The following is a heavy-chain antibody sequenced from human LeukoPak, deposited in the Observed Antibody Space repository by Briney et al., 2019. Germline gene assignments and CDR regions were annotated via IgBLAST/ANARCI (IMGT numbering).Heavy chain of an antibody. CDR1: GGTFSSYA. J-gene: IGHJ6*02. CDR2: IIPIFGTA. CDR3: ASPTSSSSLPYYYYGMDV. D-gene: IGHD6-6*01. V-gene: IGHV1-69*13. Sequence: ASVKVSCKASGGTFSSYAMSWVRQAPGQGLEWMGGIIPIFGTANYAQKFQGRVTITADESTSTAYMELSSLRSEDTAVYYCASPTSSSSLPYYYYGMDVWGQGTTVTVSS.